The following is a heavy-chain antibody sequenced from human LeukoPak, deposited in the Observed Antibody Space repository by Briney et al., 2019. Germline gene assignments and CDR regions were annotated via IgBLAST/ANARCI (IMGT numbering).Heavy chain of an antibody. CDR3: ARDITMINY. CDR2: IYHSGST. J-gene: IGHJ4*02. Sequence: PSETLSLTCTVSGYSISSGYYWGWIRQPPGKGLEWIGSIYHSGSTYYNPSLKSRVTISVDTSRNQFSLKLTSVTAADTAVYYCARDITMINYCGQGTLVTVSS. CDR1: GYSISSGYY. V-gene: IGHV4-38-2*02. D-gene: IGHD3-22*01.